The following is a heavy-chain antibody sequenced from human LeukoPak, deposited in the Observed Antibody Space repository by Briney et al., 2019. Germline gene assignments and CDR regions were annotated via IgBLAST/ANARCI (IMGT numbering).Heavy chain of an antibody. V-gene: IGHV4-39*07. Sequence: SETLSLTCTVSGGSISSSSYYWGWIRQPPGKGLEWIGSIYYSGSTYYNPSLKSRVTISVDTSKNQFSLKLSSVTAADTAVYYCARLGRITMVRGVITDRDYWGQGTLVTVSS. J-gene: IGHJ4*02. D-gene: IGHD3-10*01. CDR3: ARLGRITMVRGVITDRDY. CDR1: GGSISSSSYY. CDR2: IYYSGST.